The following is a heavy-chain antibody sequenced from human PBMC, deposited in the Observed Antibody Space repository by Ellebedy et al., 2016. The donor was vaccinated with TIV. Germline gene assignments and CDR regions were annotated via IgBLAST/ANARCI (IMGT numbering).Heavy chain of an antibody. J-gene: IGHJ5*02. D-gene: IGHD2-21*02. V-gene: IGHV3-30-3*01. CDR2: ISYDGSNK. Sequence: GESLKISCAASGFTFSSYAMHWVRQAPGKGLEWVAVISYDGSNKYYADSVKGRFTISRDNSRNTLYLQMNSLRAEDSAIYYCGRDGVTGNGRWDWLDPWGQGTLVTVSS. CDR3: GRDGVTGNGRWDWLDP. CDR1: GFTFSSYA.